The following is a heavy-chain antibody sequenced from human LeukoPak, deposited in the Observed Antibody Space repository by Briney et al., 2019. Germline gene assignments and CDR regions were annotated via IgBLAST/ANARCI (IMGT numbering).Heavy chain of an antibody. CDR1: GFTFDDYA. V-gene: IGHV3-9*01. CDR2: ISWNSGSI. Sequence: GRSLRLSCAASGFTFDDYAMHWVRQAPGKGLEWVSGISWNSGSIGYADSVKGRFTISRDNAKNSLYLQMNSLRAEDTALYCCAKDIRRCSGGSCYSGLGYYYYYGMDVWGQGTTVTVSS. CDR3: AKDIRRCSGGSCYSGLGYYYYYGMDV. D-gene: IGHD2-15*01. J-gene: IGHJ6*02.